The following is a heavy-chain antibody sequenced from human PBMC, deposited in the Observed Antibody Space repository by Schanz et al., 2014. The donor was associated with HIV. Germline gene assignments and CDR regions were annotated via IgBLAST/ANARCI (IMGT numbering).Heavy chain of an antibody. J-gene: IGHJ6*02. CDR2: SSATGAYI. Sequence: EVQLAESGGGLVKPGGSLRLSCAGSGFTFSDYSMTWVRQAPGKGLEWVAFSSATGAYIYYADSVKGRFTISRDNAQKSLFLQMNSLRDEDTAIYFCARDSVDAVVTSTDYYNGIDVWGQGTTVTVSS. CDR1: GFTFSDYS. D-gene: IGHD2-21*02. CDR3: ARDSVDAVVTSTDYYNGIDV. V-gene: IGHV3-21*04.